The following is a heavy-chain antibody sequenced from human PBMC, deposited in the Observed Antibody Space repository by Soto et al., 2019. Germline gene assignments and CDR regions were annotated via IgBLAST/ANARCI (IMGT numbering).Heavy chain of an antibody. Sequence: QLQLQESGPGLVKPSETLSLTCTVSGGSISSSSYYWGWIRQPPGKGLEWIGSIYYSGSTYYNPSLKSRVTISVDTSTNQFSLKLSSVTAADTAVYYCARAYYDILTGYYPGGDFDYWGQGTLVTVSS. CDR3: ARAYYDILTGYYPGGDFDY. V-gene: IGHV4-39*01. CDR1: GGSISSSSYY. CDR2: IYYSGST. J-gene: IGHJ4*02. D-gene: IGHD3-9*01.